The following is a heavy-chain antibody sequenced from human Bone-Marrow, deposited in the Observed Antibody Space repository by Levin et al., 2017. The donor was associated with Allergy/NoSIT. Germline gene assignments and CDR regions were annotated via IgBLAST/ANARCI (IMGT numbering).Heavy chain of an antibody. CDR2: IYSGGST. J-gene: IGHJ4*02. V-gene: IGHV3-53*01. Sequence: LSLPCAASGVTVRNNYMSWVRQAPGKGLEWVSVIYSGGSTYYAESVKGRFTISRDNSKNTLYLQMNSLRAEDTAIYYCARDPPGGGYWGQGTLVTVSS. CDR3: ARDPPGGGY. CDR1: GVTVRNNY. D-gene: IGHD3-10*01.